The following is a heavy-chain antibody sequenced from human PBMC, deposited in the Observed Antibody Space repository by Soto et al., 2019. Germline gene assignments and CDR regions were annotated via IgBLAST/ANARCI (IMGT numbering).Heavy chain of an antibody. CDR3: ARGGWYYDSSGYYFDYYGMDV. V-gene: IGHV4-4*02. CDR1: GSSISSSNW. CDR2: IYHSGST. J-gene: IGHJ6*02. D-gene: IGHD3-22*01. Sequence: SATLSLTCAVSGSSISSSNWWSWVRQPPGKGLEWIGEIYHSGSTNYNPSLKRRVTISVDKSNNQFSLKLSSVTAADTAVYYCARGGWYYDSSGYYFDYYGMDVWGQGTTVT.